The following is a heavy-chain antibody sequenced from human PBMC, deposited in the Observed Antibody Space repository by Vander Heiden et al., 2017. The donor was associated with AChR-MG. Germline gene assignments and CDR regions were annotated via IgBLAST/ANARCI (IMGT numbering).Heavy chain of an antibody. V-gene: IGHV3-9*01. CDR1: GVPFDDYA. D-gene: IGHD3-22*01. CDR3: AAYDSSGYNPFDY. J-gene: IGHJ4*02. CDR2: ISWNSGSI. Sequence: EVQPVEPGGGLVQPGRSLRLSCAASGVPFDDYAMHWVGQAPGKGLEWVSGISWNSGSIGYADSVKGRFTISRDNAKNSLYLQMNSLRAEDTALYYCAAYDSSGYNPFDYWGQGTLVTVSS.